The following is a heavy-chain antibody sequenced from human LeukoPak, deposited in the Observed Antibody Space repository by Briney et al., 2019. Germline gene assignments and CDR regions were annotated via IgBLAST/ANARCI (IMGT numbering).Heavy chain of an antibody. CDR3: ARGGIAVAGTRENYYYYYMDV. D-gene: IGHD6-19*01. J-gene: IGHJ6*03. Sequence: GGSLRLSCAASGFTFSSYWMSWVRQAPGKGLEWVAIIKQDGSEKYYVDSVKGRFTISRDNAKNSLYLQMNSLRAEDTAVYYCARGGIAVAGTRENYYYYYMDVWGKGTTVTVSS. V-gene: IGHV3-7*01. CDR2: IKQDGSEK. CDR1: GFTFSSYW.